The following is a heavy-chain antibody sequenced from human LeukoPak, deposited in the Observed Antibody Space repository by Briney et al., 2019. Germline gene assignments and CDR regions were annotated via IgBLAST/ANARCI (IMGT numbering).Heavy chain of an antibody. J-gene: IGHJ4*02. V-gene: IGHV1-2*02. CDR1: GYTFTGYY. D-gene: IGHD5-12*01. CDR2: INPSSGAT. Sequence: ASVKVSCKASGYTFTGYYLHWVRQAPGQGLEWMGWINPSSGATKYAQNFQGRVTMTRDTSITTAYMELSGLRSDDTAVYYCARDTDLNDYDYWGQGTLVTVSS. CDR3: ARDTDLNDYDY.